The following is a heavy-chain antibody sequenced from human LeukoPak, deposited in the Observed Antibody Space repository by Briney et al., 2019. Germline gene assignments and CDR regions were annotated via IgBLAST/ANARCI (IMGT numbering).Heavy chain of an antibody. Sequence: GGSLRLSCAASGFSFSSYWMNWVRQAPGKGLEWVSSISSSSSYIYYADSVKGRFTISRDNAKNSLYLQMNSLRAEDTAVYYCASEAYYYDSSGYYADYWGQGTLVTVSS. CDR3: ASEAYYYDSSGYYADY. V-gene: IGHV3-21*01. CDR2: ISSSSSYI. J-gene: IGHJ4*02. D-gene: IGHD3-22*01. CDR1: GFSFSSYW.